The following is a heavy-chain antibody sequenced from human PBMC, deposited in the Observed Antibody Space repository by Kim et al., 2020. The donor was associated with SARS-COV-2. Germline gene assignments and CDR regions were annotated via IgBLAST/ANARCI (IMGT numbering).Heavy chain of an antibody. CDR2: INHSGST. D-gene: IGHD3-10*01. J-gene: IGHJ4*02. Sequence: SETLSLTCAVYGGSFSGYYWSWIRQPPGKGLEWIGEINHSGSTNYNPSLKSRVTISVDTSKNQFSLKLSSVTAADTAVYYCARRHYYGSEYYFDYWGQGTLVTVSS. V-gene: IGHV4-34*01. CDR1: GGSFSGYY. CDR3: ARRHYYGSEYYFDY.